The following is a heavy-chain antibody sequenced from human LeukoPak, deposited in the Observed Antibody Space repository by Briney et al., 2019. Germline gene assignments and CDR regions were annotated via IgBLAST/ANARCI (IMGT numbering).Heavy chain of an antibody. Sequence: SETLSLTCAVYGGSFSGYYWSWIRQPPGKGLEWIGEINHSGSTNYNPSLKSRVTISIDTSKNQFSLKVSSVTAADTAVYYCARLRLTGYAYFDYWGQGTLVTVSS. CDR3: ARLRLTGYAYFDY. CDR1: GGSFSGYY. D-gene: IGHD3-9*01. J-gene: IGHJ4*02. V-gene: IGHV4-34*01. CDR2: INHSGST.